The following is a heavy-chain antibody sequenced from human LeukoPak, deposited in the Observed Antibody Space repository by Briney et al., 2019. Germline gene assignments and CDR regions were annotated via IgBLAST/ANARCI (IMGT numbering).Heavy chain of an antibody. J-gene: IGHJ4*02. CDR1: GFTFSSYD. V-gene: IGHV3-30*18. D-gene: IGHD5-12*01. CDR2: ISYDGSNK. Sequence: GGSLRLSCAASGFTFSSYDMHWVRQAPGKGLEWVAVISYDGSNKYYADSVKGRFTISRDNSKNTLYLQMNSLRAEDTAVYYCAKDSSGYPFDYWGQGTLVTVSS. CDR3: AKDSSGYPFDY.